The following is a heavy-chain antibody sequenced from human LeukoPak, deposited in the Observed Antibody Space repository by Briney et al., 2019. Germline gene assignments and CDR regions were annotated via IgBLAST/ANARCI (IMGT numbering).Heavy chain of an antibody. CDR2: VYYSGST. CDR1: GGSISSYY. V-gene: IGHV4-59*01. D-gene: IGHD2-15*01. J-gene: IGHJ4*02. CDR3: ARVIRYCSGGSCAVDFDY. Sequence: SETLSLTCTVSGGSISSYYWSWIRQPLGKGLEWIGYVYYSGSTNYNPSLKSRVTISVDTPKNQFSLKLSSVTAADTAVYYCARVIRYCSGGSCAVDFDYWGQGTLVTVSS.